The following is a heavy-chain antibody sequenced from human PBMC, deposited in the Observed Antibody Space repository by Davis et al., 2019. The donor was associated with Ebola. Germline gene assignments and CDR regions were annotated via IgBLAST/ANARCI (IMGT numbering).Heavy chain of an antibody. V-gene: IGHV1-69*06. CDR1: GGTFSSYA. CDR3: ATGTTMIVFAGEKWDWFDP. Sequence: SVKVSCKASGGTFSSYAISWVRQAPGQGLEWMGGIIPIFGTANYAQKFQGRVTITADKSTSTAYMELSSLTSEDTALYYCATGTTMIVFAGEKWDWFDPWGQGTLVTVSS. J-gene: IGHJ5*02. D-gene: IGHD1/OR15-1a*01. CDR2: IIPIFGTA.